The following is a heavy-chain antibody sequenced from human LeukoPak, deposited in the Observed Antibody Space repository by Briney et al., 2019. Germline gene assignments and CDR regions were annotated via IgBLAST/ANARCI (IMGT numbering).Heavy chain of an antibody. Sequence: ASVKVSCKVSGYTLTELSMHWVRQAPGKGLEWMGGFDPEDGETIYAQKFQGRDTMTEDTSTDTAYMELSSLRSEDTAVYYCAIDPTGYSYGYPDYWGQGTLVTVSS. J-gene: IGHJ4*02. D-gene: IGHD5-18*01. CDR1: GYTLTELS. CDR2: FDPEDGET. CDR3: AIDPTGYSYGYPDY. V-gene: IGHV1-24*01.